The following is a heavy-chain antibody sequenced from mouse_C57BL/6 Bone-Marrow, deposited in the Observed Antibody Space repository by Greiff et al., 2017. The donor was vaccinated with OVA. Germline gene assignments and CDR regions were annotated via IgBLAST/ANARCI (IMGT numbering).Heavy chain of an antibody. Sequence: QVQLKESGAELVKPGASVKLSCKASGYTFTSYWMHWVKQRPGQGLEWIGMIHPNSGSTNYNEKFKSKATLTVDKSSSTAYMQLSSLTSEDSAVYYCARYPHWYFDVWGTGTTVTVSS. J-gene: IGHJ1*03. CDR2: IHPNSGST. CDR3: ARYPHWYFDV. V-gene: IGHV1-64*01. CDR1: GYTFTSYW.